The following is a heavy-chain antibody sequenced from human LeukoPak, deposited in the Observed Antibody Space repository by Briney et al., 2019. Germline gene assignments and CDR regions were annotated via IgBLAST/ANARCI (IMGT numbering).Heavy chain of an antibody. CDR3: ARGRYCSETSCSDFDS. J-gene: IGHJ4*02. CDR1: GYTFTDNY. Sequence: ASVKVSCKASGYTFTDNYMHWVRQAPGPGLEWMGWINPNSGGTDYAQKFQGRVTMIRDTSISTAYMELSRLTSDDTAVYYCARGRYCSETSCSDFDSWGQGTLVTVSS. CDR2: INPNSGGT. D-gene: IGHD2-2*01. V-gene: IGHV1-2*02.